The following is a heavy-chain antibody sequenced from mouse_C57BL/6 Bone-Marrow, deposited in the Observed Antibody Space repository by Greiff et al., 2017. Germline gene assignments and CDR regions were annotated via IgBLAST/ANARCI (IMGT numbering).Heavy chain of an antibody. Sequence: EVKVVESGGGLVQSGRSLRLSCATSGFTFSDFYMEWVRHAPGKGLEWIAASRNKANDYTTEYSASVKGRFIVSRDTSQSILYLQMNALRAEDTAIYYCARDAGPCPGYAMDYWGQGTSVTVSS. J-gene: IGHJ4*01. CDR3: ARDAGPCPGYAMDY. V-gene: IGHV7-1*01. CDR2: SRNKANDYTT. CDR1: GFTFSDFY.